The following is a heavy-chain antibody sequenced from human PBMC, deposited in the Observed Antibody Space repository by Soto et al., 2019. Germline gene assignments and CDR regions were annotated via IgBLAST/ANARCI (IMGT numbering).Heavy chain of an antibody. J-gene: IGHJ6*04. CDR2: IIPILGIA. D-gene: IGHD6-6*01. V-gene: IGHV1-69*02. CDR1: GGSFSSYT. Sequence: ASVKVSCEACGGSFSSYTISWVRQAPGQGLEWMGRIIPILGIANYAQKFQGRVTITADKSTSTAYMELSSLRSEDTAVYYCARGPSIAAQDVWGKGTTVTVSS. CDR3: ARGPSIAAQDV.